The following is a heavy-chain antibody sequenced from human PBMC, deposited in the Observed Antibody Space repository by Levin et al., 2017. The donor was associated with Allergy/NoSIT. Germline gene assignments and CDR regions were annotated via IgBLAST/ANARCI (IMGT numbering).Heavy chain of an antibody. CDR2: VNAGNGDT. D-gene: IGHD3-3*01. Sequence: PGESLKISCKASGYTFTHHAIHWVRQAPGQRLEWTGWVNAGNGDTKYSQKFQGRVTITRDTSANTVYMELSSLKSEDTAVYYCARGVWSASRLPYYFDHWGQGTLVTVSS. CDR1: GYTFTHHA. CDR3: ARGVWSASRLPYYFDH. V-gene: IGHV1-3*01. J-gene: IGHJ4*02.